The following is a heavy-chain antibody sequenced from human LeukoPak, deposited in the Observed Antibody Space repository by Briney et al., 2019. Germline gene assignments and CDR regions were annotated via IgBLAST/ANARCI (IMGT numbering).Heavy chain of an antibody. V-gene: IGHV3-23*01. CDR1: GLRFRSYA. CDR3: ATGGLSARKFAY. D-gene: IGHD6-6*01. J-gene: IGHJ4*02. Sequence: GALRLSRVASGLRFRSYAMNWVRQAPGKGLECISTISDDSSFTYYADSVKGRFTISRDNSKNTLSLQMNILRVEDTAIYFCATGGLSARKFAYWGQGTPVTVSS. CDR2: ISDDSSFT.